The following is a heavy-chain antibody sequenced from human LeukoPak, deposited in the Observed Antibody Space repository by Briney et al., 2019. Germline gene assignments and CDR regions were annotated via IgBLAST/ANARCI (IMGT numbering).Heavy chain of an antibody. D-gene: IGHD6-6*01. CDR3: AKDREPFSFTQDVSSPVN. CDR2: IPASGGST. Sequence: GGSLRLSCAASGFTFSSNVMIWVRQAPGKGLEWVSSIPASGGSTYYADSVKGRFTISRDNSKNSLYLQMNSLRAEDTAVYYCAKDREPFSFTQDVSSPVNWGQGTLVTVSS. J-gene: IGHJ4*02. CDR1: GFTFSSNV. V-gene: IGHV3-23*01.